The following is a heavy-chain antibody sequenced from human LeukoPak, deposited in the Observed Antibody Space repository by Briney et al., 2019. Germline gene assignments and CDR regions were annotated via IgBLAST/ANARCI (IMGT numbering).Heavy chain of an antibody. CDR3: ANGDYGIKFGGPPDY. J-gene: IGHJ4*02. D-gene: IGHD3-16*01. Sequence: PGGSLRLSCAASGFTFSNYAMNWVRQAPGKGLAWVSTISTSGGTTYYANSVKGRFTITRDNSKNTLYLQMNSLRAEDTALYYCANGDYGIKFGGPPDYWGQGTLVTVSS. CDR1: GFTFSNYA. CDR2: ISTSGGTT. V-gene: IGHV3-23*01.